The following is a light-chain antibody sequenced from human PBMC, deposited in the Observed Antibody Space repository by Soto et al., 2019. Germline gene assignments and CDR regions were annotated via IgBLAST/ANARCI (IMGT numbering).Light chain of an antibody. Sequence: EILMTQSAATLSLSPGERASVSCRASQSIRSNLAWYQQKPGQAPRLLIYDATTRTSGIPGRFSGSVSGTKVSLTNSTSQSDAFAVYYGQQYNDCPYTVCQGPKLESK. CDR1: QSIRSN. J-gene: IGKJ2*01. CDR2: DAT. V-gene: IGKV3-15*01. CDR3: QQYNDCPYT.